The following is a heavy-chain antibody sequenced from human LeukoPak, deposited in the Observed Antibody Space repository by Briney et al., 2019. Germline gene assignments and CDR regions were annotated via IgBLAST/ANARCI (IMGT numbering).Heavy chain of an antibody. CDR2: ISSSSSYI. J-gene: IGHJ6*03. Sequence: GGSLRPSCAASGFTFSSYEMNWVRQAPGKGLEWVSYISSSSSYIYYADSVKGRFTISRDNAKNSLYLQMNSLRAEDTAVYYCARVGPWVNPDYYYYYMDVWGKGTTVTVSS. D-gene: IGHD1-14*01. CDR3: ARVGPWVNPDYYYYYMDV. V-gene: IGHV3-21*05. CDR1: GFTFSSYE.